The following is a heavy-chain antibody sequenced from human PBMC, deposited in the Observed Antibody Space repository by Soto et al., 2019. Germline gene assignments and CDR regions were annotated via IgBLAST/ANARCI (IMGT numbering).Heavy chain of an antibody. CDR3: ARGRRLRKEDYYYYYMDV. CDR1: GYTFTGYY. J-gene: IGHJ6*03. V-gene: IGHV1-2*04. Sequence: ASVKVSCKASGYTFTGYYMHWVRQAPGQGLEWMGWINPNSGGTNYAQKFQGWVTMTRDTSISKAYMELSRLRSDDTAVYYCARGRRLRKEDYYYYYMDVWGKGTTVTVSS. D-gene: IGHD3-16*01. CDR2: INPNSGGT.